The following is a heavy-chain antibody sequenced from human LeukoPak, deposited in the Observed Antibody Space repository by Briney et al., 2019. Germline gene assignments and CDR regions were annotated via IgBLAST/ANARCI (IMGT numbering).Heavy chain of an antibody. Sequence: SVKVSCTASGGTFSSYAISWVRQAPGQGLEWMGRIIPILGIANYAQKFQGRVTITADKSTSTAYMELSSLRSEDTAVYYCARVYYYYDSSGYYHPHLRFDYWGQGTLVTVSS. CDR2: IIPILGIA. CDR3: ARVYYYYDSSGYYHPHLRFDY. CDR1: GGTFSSYA. V-gene: IGHV1-69*04. J-gene: IGHJ4*02. D-gene: IGHD3-22*01.